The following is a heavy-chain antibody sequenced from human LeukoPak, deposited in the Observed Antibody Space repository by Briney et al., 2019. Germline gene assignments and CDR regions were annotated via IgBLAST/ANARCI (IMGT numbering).Heavy chain of an antibody. CDR1: GGSINRYY. V-gene: IGHV4-59*01. J-gene: IGHJ5*02. CDR3: ARVDLEPTKRWFDP. D-gene: IGHD1-14*01. CDR2: IVYTGTT. Sequence: SETLSLTCNVSGGSINRYYWNWIRQPPGKGLEWIGYIVYTGTTHYNPSLRSRVSMSIDASTNHFSLSLTSVTAADTAVYYCARVDLEPTKRWFDPWGQGALVTVSS.